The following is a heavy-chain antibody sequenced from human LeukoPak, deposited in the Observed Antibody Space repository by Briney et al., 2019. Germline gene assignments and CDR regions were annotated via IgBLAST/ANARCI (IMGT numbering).Heavy chain of an antibody. CDR2: ISSSSSTI. Sequence: PGGSLRLSCAASGFTCSSYSMNWVRQVPGKGLEWVSYISSSSSTIYYADSVKGRFTISRDNAKNSLYLQMNSLRAEDTAVYYCARGGNYCSSTSCPIYSYYYYYMDVWGKGTTVTVSS. J-gene: IGHJ6*03. V-gene: IGHV3-48*04. CDR3: ARGGNYCSSTSCPIYSYYYYYMDV. D-gene: IGHD2-2*01. CDR1: GFTCSSYS.